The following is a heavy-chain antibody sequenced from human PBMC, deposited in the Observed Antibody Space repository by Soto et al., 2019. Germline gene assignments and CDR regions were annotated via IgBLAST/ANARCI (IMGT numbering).Heavy chain of an antibody. D-gene: IGHD6-19*01. CDR3: ARQEGRWSSDWYAFDY. Sequence: SETLSLTCTVSGGSISSSSYYWGWIRQPPGKGLEWIGSIYYSGSTYYNPSLKSRVTISVDTSKNQFSLKLSSVTAADSALYYCARQEGRWSSDWYAFDYWGQGTLVTVSS. V-gene: IGHV4-39*01. J-gene: IGHJ4*02. CDR1: GGSISSSSYY. CDR2: IYYSGST.